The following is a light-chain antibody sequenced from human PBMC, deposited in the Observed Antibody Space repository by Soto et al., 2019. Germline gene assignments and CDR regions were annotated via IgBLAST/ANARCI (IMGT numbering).Light chain of an antibody. CDR3: LQANSFPIT. Sequence: AVQMTHSPSSLSASVGDRVTITCRASQGSRNDVGWYQQKPGKAPKXLIYAVSSLQSGVPSRFRGSGSGTDVIINISSLKPEDGETDYGLQANSFPITFGQGTRLDIK. CDR1: QGSRND. J-gene: IGKJ5*01. CDR2: AVS. V-gene: IGKV1-6*01.